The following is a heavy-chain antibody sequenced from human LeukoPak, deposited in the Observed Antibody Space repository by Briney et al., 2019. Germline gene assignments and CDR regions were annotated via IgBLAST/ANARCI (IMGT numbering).Heavy chain of an antibody. Sequence: GGSLRLSCAASGFTFSGSAMHWVRQASGKGLEWVGRIRSKANSYATAYAASVKGRCTISRDDSKNTAYLQMNSLKTEDTAVYYCTSVGGSYYDFDYWGQGTLVTVSS. V-gene: IGHV3-73*01. CDR3: TSVGGSYYDFDY. J-gene: IGHJ4*02. D-gene: IGHD1-26*01. CDR1: GFTFSGSA. CDR2: IRSKANSYAT.